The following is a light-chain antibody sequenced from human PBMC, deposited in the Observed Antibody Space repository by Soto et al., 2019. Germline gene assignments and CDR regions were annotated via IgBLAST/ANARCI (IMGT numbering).Light chain of an antibody. CDR3: TSYTTSRIWV. CDR2: DVS. V-gene: IGLV2-14*03. J-gene: IGLJ3*02. CDR1: SGDVGHYNY. Sequence: QSALTQPASVSGSPGQSITISCTGSSGDVGHYNYVSWYQQHPGKAPKLMIYDVSNRPSGVSNRFSGSKSGNTASLIISGLQAEAEADYYCTSYTTSRIWVFGGGTKLTVL.